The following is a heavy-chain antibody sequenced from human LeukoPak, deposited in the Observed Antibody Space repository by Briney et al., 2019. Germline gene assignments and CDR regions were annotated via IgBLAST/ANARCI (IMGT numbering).Heavy chain of an antibody. V-gene: IGHV3-72*01. D-gene: IGHD2-2*01. Sequence: PGGSLRLSCAASGFTFSDHYMDWVRQAPGKGPEWVGRTRNKANSYTTEYAASVKGRFTISRDDSKNSLYLQMNSLKTEDTAVYYCARARCSSTSCYPLWFDPWGQGTLVTVSS. CDR3: ARARCSSTSCYPLWFDP. CDR1: GFTFSDHY. J-gene: IGHJ5*02. CDR2: TRNKANSYTT.